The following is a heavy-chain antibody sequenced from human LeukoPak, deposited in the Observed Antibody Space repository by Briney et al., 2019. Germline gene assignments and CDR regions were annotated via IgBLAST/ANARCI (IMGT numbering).Heavy chain of an antibody. CDR3: ARESRELWFGELLSGWFDP. CDR1: GGSISSYY. D-gene: IGHD3-10*01. J-gene: IGHJ5*02. CDR2: IYYSGST. Sequence: SETLSLTCTVSGGSISSYYWSWIRQPPGKGLEWIGYIYYSGSTNYNPSLKSRVTISVDTSKNQFSLKLSSVTAADTAVYYCARESRELWFGELLSGWFDPWGQGTLVTVSS. V-gene: IGHV4-59*01.